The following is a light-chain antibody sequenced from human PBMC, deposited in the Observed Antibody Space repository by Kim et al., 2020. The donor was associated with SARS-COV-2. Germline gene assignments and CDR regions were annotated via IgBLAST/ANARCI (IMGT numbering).Light chain of an antibody. V-gene: IGLV4-69*01. J-gene: IGLJ2*01. CDR1: NGNSTDA. CDR2: LYSDGRH. CDR3: QTWGSGTVV. Sequence: SVKPTCTRENGNSTDANAWYQQQPDKSPRYLMKLYSDGRHVKGDGIPDRLSGSSSGPQRYLTISSLQSEDEADYYCQTWGSGTVVFGGGTQLTVL.